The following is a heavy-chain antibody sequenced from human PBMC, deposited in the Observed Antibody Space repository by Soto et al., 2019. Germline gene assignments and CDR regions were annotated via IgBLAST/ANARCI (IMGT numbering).Heavy chain of an antibody. Sequence: SVKVSCKASRGTFRSYAISWVRPAAGQGLEWMGGIIPIFGTANYAQKFQGRVTITADESTSTAYMELSSLRSEDTAVYYCAGTEGWNDAFDIWGQGTMVTVSS. CDR2: IIPIFGTA. V-gene: IGHV1-69*13. D-gene: IGHD1-1*01. CDR3: AGTEGWNDAFDI. CDR1: RGTFRSYA. J-gene: IGHJ3*02.